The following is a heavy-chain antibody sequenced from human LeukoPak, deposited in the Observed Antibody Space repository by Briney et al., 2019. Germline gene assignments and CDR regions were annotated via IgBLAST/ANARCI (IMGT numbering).Heavy chain of an antibody. D-gene: IGHD2-2*01. J-gene: IGHJ4*02. CDR3: ARVPSPYCSSTSCHHDY. V-gene: IGHV4-34*01. CDR1: GGSFSGYY. Sequence: SETLSLTYAVYGGSFSGYYWSWIRQPPGKGLEWIGEINHSGSTNYNPSLKSRVTISVDTSKNQFSLKLSSVTAADTAVYYCARVPSPYCSSTSCHHDYWGQGTLVTVSS. CDR2: INHSGST.